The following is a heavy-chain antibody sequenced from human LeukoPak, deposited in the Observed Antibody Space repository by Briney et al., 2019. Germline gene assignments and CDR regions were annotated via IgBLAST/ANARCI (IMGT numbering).Heavy chain of an antibody. V-gene: IGHV4-30-4*01. CDR1: GGSISGGDYY. Sequence: QSSQTLSLTCTVSGGSISGGDYYWRWLRQPPGKGLEWIGYIYYSGSAYYNPSLNSRLTISVDTSKNQFSLKLNSLTAADTALYYCARGLNTFDYWGQGTLVTVSS. J-gene: IGHJ4*02. CDR2: IYYSGSA. CDR3: ARGLNTFDY.